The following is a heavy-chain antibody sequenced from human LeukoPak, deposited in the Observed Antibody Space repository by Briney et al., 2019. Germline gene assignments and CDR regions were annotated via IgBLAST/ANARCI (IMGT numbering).Heavy chain of an antibody. Sequence: PSETLSLTCTVYSGSINSYYRGWVRQPAGRGLEWIGRIYTTGKTEYNPSIKSRLTTSVDTSKRPFSLNLRSVTAADTAIYYCARHGYTASHYFLDFWSQGTLVTVSS. CDR3: ARHGYTASHYFLDF. CDR2: IYTTGKT. CDR1: SGSINSYY. J-gene: IGHJ4*02. D-gene: IGHD3-16*01. V-gene: IGHV4-4*07.